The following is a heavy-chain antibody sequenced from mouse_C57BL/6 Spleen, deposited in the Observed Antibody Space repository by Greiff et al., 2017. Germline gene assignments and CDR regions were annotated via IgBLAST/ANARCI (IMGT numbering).Heavy chain of an antibody. V-gene: IGHV1-19*01. CDR1: GYTFTDYY. Sequence: VQLQQSGPVLVKPGASVKMSCKASGYTFTDYYMNWVKQSHGKSLEWIGVINPYNGGTSYNQKFKGKATLTVDKSSSTAYMELNSLTSEDSAVYYCARSHPEGNAMDYWGQGTSVTVSS. CDR2: INPYNGGT. CDR3: ARSHPEGNAMDY. J-gene: IGHJ4*01.